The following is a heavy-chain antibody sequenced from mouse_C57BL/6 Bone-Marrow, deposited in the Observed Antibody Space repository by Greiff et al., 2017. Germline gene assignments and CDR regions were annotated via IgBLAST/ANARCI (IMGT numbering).Heavy chain of an antibody. CDR3: ARPCYFFSAMDY. Sequence: QVQLQQPGAELVKPGASVKLSCKASGYTFTSYWMHWVKQRPGQGLEWIGMIHPNSGSTNYNEKFKSKATLTVDTSSSTAYMQLSSLTSEDSAVYYAARPCYFFSAMDYWGQGTSVTVSS. V-gene: IGHV1-64*01. J-gene: IGHJ4*01. CDR1: GYTFTSYW. D-gene: IGHD1-1*01. CDR2: IHPNSGST.